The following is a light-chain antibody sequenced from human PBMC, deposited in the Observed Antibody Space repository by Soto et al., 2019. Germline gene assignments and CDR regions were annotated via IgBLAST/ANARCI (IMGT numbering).Light chain of an antibody. CDR1: QAISNY. CDR2: ATS. Sequence: IHMTQSPSSLSASVGYIVTITCRASQAISNYLAWYQQKPGKVPKLLIYATSTLQSGVPSRFSGSGSGTDFTLIIGCLQPEDVATYYCQEYDTALITFGQGTRMEI. CDR3: QEYDTALIT. J-gene: IGKJ5*01. V-gene: IGKV1-27*01.